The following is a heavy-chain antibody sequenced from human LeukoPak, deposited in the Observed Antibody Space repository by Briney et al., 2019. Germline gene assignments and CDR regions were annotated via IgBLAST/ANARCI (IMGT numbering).Heavy chain of an antibody. J-gene: IGHJ4*02. CDR3: ARDRYFGY. V-gene: IGHV3-7*01. CDR1: GGSFSGYY. Sequence: ETLSLTCAVYGGSFSGYYWSWVRQAPGKGLEWVANIKEDESEKYYVDSVKGRFTISRDNTKNSLYLQMNSLRDEDTAVYYCARDRYFGYWGQGTLVTVSS. CDR2: IKEDESEK.